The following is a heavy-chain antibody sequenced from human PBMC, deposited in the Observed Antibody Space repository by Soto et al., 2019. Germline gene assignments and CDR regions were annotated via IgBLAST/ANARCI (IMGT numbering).Heavy chain of an antibody. CDR1: GGTFSSYA. Sequence: QVQLVQSGAEVQKPGSSVKVSCKASGGTFSSYAISWVRQAPGQGLEWMGGIIPIFGTANYAQKFQGRVTITADESTSTAYMELSSLRSEDTAVYYCARGGLVVPAAIGGVYYYYGMDVWGQGTTVTVSS. J-gene: IGHJ6*02. V-gene: IGHV1-69*01. CDR3: ARGGLVVPAAIGGVYYYYGMDV. D-gene: IGHD2-2*02. CDR2: IIPIFGTA.